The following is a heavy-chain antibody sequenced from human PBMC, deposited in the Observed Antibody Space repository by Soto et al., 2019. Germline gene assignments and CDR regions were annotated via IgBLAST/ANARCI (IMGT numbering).Heavy chain of an antibody. D-gene: IGHD3-3*01. J-gene: IGHJ6*02. Sequence: AGPLRLSCSASEVTVSNYWINGVRQSPRKGLGWVSHIKSYGPTSYADSVEGRCTVSRDDAKNTFYLQMNSLRAEDTAVYYCAKDRGEEGLKFLEWFGGMDVWGHGTTVTVSS. CDR3: AKDRGEEGLKFLEWFGGMDV. V-gene: IGHV3-74*01. CDR1: EVTVSNYW. CDR2: IKSYGPT.